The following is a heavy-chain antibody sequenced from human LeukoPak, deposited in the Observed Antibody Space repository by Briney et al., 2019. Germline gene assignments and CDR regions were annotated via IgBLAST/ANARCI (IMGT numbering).Heavy chain of an antibody. CDR1: GYTFSRYW. Sequence: GGSLRLSCAASGYTFSRYWMHWVRQGPGKGLLWVSRINEDGSSTSYAESVRGRFTISRDNAKNTLYLQMNSLRAEDAAVYYCTTDTFGARDSWGQGTLVTVSS. CDR2: INEDGSST. D-gene: IGHD3-10*01. J-gene: IGHJ4*02. V-gene: IGHV3-74*01. CDR3: TTDTFGARDS.